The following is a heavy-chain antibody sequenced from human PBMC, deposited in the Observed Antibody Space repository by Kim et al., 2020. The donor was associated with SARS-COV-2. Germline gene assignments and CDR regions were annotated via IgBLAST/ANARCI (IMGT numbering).Heavy chain of an antibody. V-gene: IGHV3-9*01. D-gene: IGHD6-13*01. J-gene: IGHJ4*02. CDR3: AKQSWFTNYFDY. Sequence: GGSLRLSCAASGFTFDDYAMHWVRQAPGKGLEWVSGISWNSGSIGYADSVKGRFTISRDNAKNSLYLQMNSLRAEDTALYYCAKQSWFTNYFDYWGQGTLVTVSS. CDR2: ISWNSGSI. CDR1: GFTFDDYA.